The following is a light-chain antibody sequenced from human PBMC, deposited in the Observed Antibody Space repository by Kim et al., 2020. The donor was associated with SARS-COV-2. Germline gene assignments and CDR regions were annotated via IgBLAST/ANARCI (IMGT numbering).Light chain of an antibody. CDR1: SIGVKN. CDR3: QVWDSSSYV. Sequence: SYELTQPLSESVALGQTARITCGGSSIGVKNVHWYQQKPGQAPVLVISRDKKRPSGIPERFSGSNSGNTATLTISRAQAGDEADYYCQVWDSSSYVFGPGTKVTVL. J-gene: IGLJ1*01. V-gene: IGLV3-9*01. CDR2: RDK.